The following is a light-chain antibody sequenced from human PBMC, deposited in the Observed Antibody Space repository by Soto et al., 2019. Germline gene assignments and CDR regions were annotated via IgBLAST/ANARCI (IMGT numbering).Light chain of an antibody. Sequence: DFQLAQPPITLSASVGDRVTITCRASQSISSWLAWYQQKPGKAPKLLIYKASSLESGVPSRLSGSGSGAEFTLTISSLQPYDFATYYCQQYNSYPWTFGQGTKVDIK. V-gene: IGKV1-5*03. J-gene: IGKJ1*01. CDR3: QQYNSYPWT. CDR1: QSISSW. CDR2: KAS.